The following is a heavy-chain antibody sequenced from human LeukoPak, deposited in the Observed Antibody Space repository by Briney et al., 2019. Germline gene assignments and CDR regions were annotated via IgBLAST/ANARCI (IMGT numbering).Heavy chain of an antibody. CDR2: INTNTGNP. CDR3: TRGNDTTGYFPY. Sequence: ASVKVSCKASGYTFTNYTINWVRQAPGQGLEYMGWINTNTGNPTYAQGFTGRFVFSLDTSVTTTYLKINSLKAADTDVYYCTRGNDTTGYFPYWGQGTLVTVSS. V-gene: IGHV7-4-1*02. D-gene: IGHD3-9*01. J-gene: IGHJ4*02. CDR1: GYTFTNYT.